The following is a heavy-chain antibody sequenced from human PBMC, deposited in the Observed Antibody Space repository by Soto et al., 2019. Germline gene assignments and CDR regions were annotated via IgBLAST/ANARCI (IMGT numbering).Heavy chain of an antibody. J-gene: IGHJ6*02. CDR2: INHSGST. CDR1: GGSFSGYY. Sequence: SETLSLTCAVYGGSFSGYYWSWIRQPPGKGLEWIGEINHSGSTNYNPSLKSRVTISVDTSKNQFSLKLSSVTDADTAVYYCARGRDYYGSGSYYNGYYYYGMDVWGQGTRVTVSS. V-gene: IGHV4-34*01. CDR3: ARGRDYYGSGSYYNGYYYYGMDV. D-gene: IGHD3-10*01.